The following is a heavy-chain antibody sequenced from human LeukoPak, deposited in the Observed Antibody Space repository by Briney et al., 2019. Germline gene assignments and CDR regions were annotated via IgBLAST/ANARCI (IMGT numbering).Heavy chain of an antibody. J-gene: IGHJ4*02. CDR2: INSAGSST. V-gene: IGHV3-74*01. CDR3: ARDLPADGIDY. CDR1: GFTFSRYW. Sequence: GGSLRLSCAASGFTFSRYWMHWVRQAPGKGLVWISRINSAGSSTNYADSVKGRFTISRDNTKNTLFLQMNSLRAEDTAVYYCARDLPADGIDYWGQGTLVTVSS.